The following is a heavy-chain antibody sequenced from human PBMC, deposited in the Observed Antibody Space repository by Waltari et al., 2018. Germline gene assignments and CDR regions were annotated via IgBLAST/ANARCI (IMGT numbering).Heavy chain of an antibody. CDR2: ISGSGGST. CDR1: GFTFSSYA. CDR3: AKDSTTVTTVYYFDY. J-gene: IGHJ4*02. D-gene: IGHD4-4*01. V-gene: IGHV3-23*01. Sequence: EVQLLESGGGLVQPGGFLRLSCAASGFTFSSYAMSWVRQAPGKGLEWVSAISGSGGSTYYADSVKGRFTISRDNSKNTLYLQMNSLRADDTAVYYCAKDSTTVTTVYYFDYWGQGTLVTVSS.